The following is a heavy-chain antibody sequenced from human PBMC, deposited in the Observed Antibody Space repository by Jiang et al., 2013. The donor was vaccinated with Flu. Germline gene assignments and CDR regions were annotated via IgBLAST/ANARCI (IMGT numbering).Heavy chain of an antibody. Sequence: GYTFTGYYIHWVRQAPGQGLEWMGWINPNSGGTNYAQKFQGRVTMTRDTSISTAYMELSRLRSDDTAVYYCARWGGWDYYGMDVWGQGTTVTVSS. V-gene: IGHV1-2*02. J-gene: IGHJ6*02. CDR2: INPNSGGT. D-gene: IGHD3-16*01. CDR3: ARWGGWDYYGMDV. CDR1: GYTFTGYY.